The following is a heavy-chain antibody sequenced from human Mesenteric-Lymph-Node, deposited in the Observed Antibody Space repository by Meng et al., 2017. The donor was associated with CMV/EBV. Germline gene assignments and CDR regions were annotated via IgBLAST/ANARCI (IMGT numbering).Heavy chain of an antibody. J-gene: IGHJ5*02. V-gene: IGHV4-39*07. D-gene: IGHD5-24*01. CDR2: IYSSGST. CDR1: GGPISTNNYY. CDR3: ARGGTITANWFDP. Sequence: SETLSLTCTVSGGPISTNNYYWGWIRQPPGKGLEWIGSIYSSGSTYYNPSLKSRVTIFVDTSKNQFSLKLNSVTAADTAFYYCARGGTITANWFDPWGQGTLVTVSS.